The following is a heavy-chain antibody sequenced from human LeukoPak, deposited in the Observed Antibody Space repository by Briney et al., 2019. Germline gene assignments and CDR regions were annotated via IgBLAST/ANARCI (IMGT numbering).Heavy chain of an antibody. CDR2: ISAHNGDT. D-gene: IGHD3-10*01. V-gene: IGHV1-18*01. CDR3: ARDEDYYGSGSSYNIHLFYFDF. J-gene: IGHJ4*02. Sequence: GGSVKVSCKASGYTFTSYGISWVRQAPGQGLEWMGWISAHNGDTNYAQKLQGRVSMTTDTSTSTAYMELRSLRSDDTAVYYCARDEDYYGSGSSYNIHLFYFDFWGQGTLVTVSS. CDR1: GYTFTSYG.